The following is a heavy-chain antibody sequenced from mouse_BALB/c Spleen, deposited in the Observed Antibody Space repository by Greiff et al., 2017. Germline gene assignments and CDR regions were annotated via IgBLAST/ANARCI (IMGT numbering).Heavy chain of an antibody. CDR3: TRQYYGYDVWFAY. CDR1: GYTFTSYW. Sequence: VQLQQSGTVLARPGASVKMSCKASGYTFTSYWMHWVKQRPGQGLEWIGAIYPGNSDTSYNQKFKGKAKLTAVTSTSTAYMELSSLTNEDSAVYYCTRQYYGYDVWFAYWGQGTLVTVSA. J-gene: IGHJ3*01. D-gene: IGHD2-2*01. CDR2: IYPGNSDT. V-gene: IGHV1-5*01.